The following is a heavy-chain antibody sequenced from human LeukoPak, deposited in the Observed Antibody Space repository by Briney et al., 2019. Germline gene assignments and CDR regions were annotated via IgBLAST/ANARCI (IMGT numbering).Heavy chain of an antibody. CDR1: GYTFTGYY. CDR3: ARDLYSYYDILTGYYMDV. V-gene: IGHV1-2*02. D-gene: IGHD3-9*01. Sequence: ASVKVSCKASGYTFTGYYLHWVRQAPGQGIEWMGGINPNSGGTNYAQKFQGRVTMTRDTSISTAYMELSRLRSDDTAVYYCARDLYSYYDILTGYYMDVWGKGTPVTVSS. J-gene: IGHJ6*03. CDR2: INPNSGGT.